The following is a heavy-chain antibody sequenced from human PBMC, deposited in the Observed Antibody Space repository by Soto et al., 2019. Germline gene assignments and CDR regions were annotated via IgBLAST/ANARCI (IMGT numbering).Heavy chain of an antibody. CDR1: GFTFSSYA. Sequence: QPGGSLRLSCAASGFTFSSYAMSWVRQAPGKGLEWVSAISGSGGSTYYADSVKGRFTISRDNSKNTLYLQMNSLRAEDTAVYYCAKDSQDFDWLLGIGGYYYGMDVWGQGTTVTVSS. CDR2: ISGSGGST. J-gene: IGHJ6*02. CDR3: AKDSQDFDWLLGIGGYYYGMDV. D-gene: IGHD3-9*01. V-gene: IGHV3-23*01.